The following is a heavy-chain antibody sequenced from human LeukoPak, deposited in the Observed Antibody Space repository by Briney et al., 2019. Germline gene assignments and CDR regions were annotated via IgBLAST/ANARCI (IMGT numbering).Heavy chain of an antibody. CDR2: IYSDNT. Sequence: GGSLRLSCTVSGFTVSSNSMSWVRQAPGKGLEWVSFIYSDNTHYSDSVKGRFTISRDNSKNTLYLQMNSPRAEDTAVYYCARRAGAYSHPYDYWGQGTLVTVS. CDR1: GFTVSSNS. J-gene: IGHJ4*02. CDR3: ARRAGAYSHPYDY. V-gene: IGHV3-53*01. D-gene: IGHD4/OR15-4a*01.